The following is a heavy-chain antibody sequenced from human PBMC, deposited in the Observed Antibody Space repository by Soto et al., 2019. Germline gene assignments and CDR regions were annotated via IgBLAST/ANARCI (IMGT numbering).Heavy chain of an antibody. CDR3: ARDNYYDSTGTFDY. CDR1: GGSISNYY. J-gene: IGHJ4*02. V-gene: IGHV4-59*13. CDR2: IYYSGST. D-gene: IGHD3-22*01. Sequence: HVQLQESGPGLVKASETLSLTCTVSGGSISNYYWSWIRQPPGKGLEWIGYIYYSGSTKYNPSLNSRVTTSVDTSKKQFSLKLTSVSAADTAVYYCARDNYYDSTGTFDYWGQETLVTVSP.